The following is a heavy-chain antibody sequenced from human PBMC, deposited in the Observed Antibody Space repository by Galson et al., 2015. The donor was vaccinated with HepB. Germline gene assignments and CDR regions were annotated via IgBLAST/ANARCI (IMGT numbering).Heavy chain of an antibody. Sequence: SVKVSCKASGGTFSSYAISWVRQAPGQGLEWMGGIIPIFGTANYAQKFQGRVTITADESTSTAYMELSSLRSEDTAVYYCASQVQRIYGSGIDYWGQGTLVTVSS. CDR1: GGTFSSYA. V-gene: IGHV1-69*13. CDR2: IIPIFGTA. CDR3: ASQVQRIYGSGIDY. D-gene: IGHD3-10*01. J-gene: IGHJ4*02.